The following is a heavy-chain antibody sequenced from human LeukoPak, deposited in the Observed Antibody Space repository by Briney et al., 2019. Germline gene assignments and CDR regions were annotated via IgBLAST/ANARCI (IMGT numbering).Heavy chain of an antibody. Sequence: PGGSLRLSCAASGFTFSSYSMNWVRQAPGKGLEWVSSISSSSSYIYYADSVKGRFTISRDNAKNSLYLQMSSLRADDTAVYYCARWRPTIRGVQNNWGQGTLVTVSS. CDR3: ARWRPTIRGVQNN. J-gene: IGHJ4*02. CDR2: ISSSSSYI. V-gene: IGHV3-21*01. D-gene: IGHD3-10*01. CDR1: GFTFSSYS.